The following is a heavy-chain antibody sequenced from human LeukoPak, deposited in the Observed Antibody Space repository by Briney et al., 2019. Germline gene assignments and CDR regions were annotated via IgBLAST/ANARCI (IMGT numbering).Heavy chain of an antibody. Sequence: GGSLRLSCAASGFTFSGYSMTWVRQAPGKGLDWVSSISGSVSSIYYADSVKGRFTISRDNAKNSLYLQMNSLRAEDTAVYYCARGAVGDLDYWGQGTLVTVSS. CDR1: GFTFSGYS. CDR2: ISGSVSSI. J-gene: IGHJ4*02. V-gene: IGHV3-21*01. D-gene: IGHD6-19*01. CDR3: ARGAVGDLDY.